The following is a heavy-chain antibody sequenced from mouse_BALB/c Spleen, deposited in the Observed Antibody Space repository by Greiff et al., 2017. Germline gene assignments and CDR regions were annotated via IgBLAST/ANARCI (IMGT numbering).Heavy chain of an antibody. CDR2: IYPGDGDT. CDR1: GYTFTSYW. Sequence: VQLQQSGAELARPGASVKLSCKASGYTFTSYWMQWVKQRPGQGLEWIGAIYPGDGDTRYTQKFKGKATLTADKSSSTAYMQLSSLASEDSAVYYCASGGLRRGYAMDYWGQGTSVTVSS. CDR3: ASGGLRRGYAMDY. V-gene: IGHV1-87*01. D-gene: IGHD2-4*01. J-gene: IGHJ4*01.